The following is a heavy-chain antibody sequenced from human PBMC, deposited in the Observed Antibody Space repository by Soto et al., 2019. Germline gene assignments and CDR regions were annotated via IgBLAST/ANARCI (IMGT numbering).Heavy chain of an antibody. V-gene: IGHV3-23*01. D-gene: IGHD3-16*01. Sequence: GGCLRLSCAASRFIFANYTMSWVRQVPWKGMEWGSGISGSGGSTYYADSVKGRFSISRDNSRSTLYLQMISLRAEDTAVYYCARDGGRMPPVKFFDYWGMGILVTVFS. CDR1: RFIFANYT. CDR3: ARDGGRMPPVKFFDY. CDR2: ISGSGGST. J-gene: IGHJ4*02.